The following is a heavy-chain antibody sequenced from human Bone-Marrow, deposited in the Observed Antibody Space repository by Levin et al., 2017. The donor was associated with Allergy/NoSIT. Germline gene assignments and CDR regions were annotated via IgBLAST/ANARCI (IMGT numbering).Heavy chain of an antibody. CDR3: ARVGYQYCSAGTCYAWFDP. V-gene: IGHV1-69*06. Sequence: SVKVSCKASGGTFSTYAISWVRQAPGQGLEWMGGIIPIFGPANYAQKFQGRVTITADKSTSTGYMELSSLRSEDTAVYYCARVGYQYCSAGTCYAWFDPWGQGTLVTVSS. CDR1: GGTFSTYA. CDR2: IIPIFGPA. J-gene: IGHJ5*02. D-gene: IGHD2-15*01.